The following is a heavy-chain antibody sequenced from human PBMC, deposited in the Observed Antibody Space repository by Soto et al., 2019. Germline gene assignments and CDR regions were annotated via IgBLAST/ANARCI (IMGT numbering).Heavy chain of an antibody. CDR3: ARTGFGTGWCFDY. V-gene: IGHV4-38-2*01. J-gene: IGHJ4*02. Sequence: PSETLSLTCAVSGYSITNGYYWGWIRQPAGKGLEWIGTVYHTGTAYYNPSLKSRLTISVDASNNQFSLKLSSVTAADTAVYYCARTGFGTGWCFDYWGQGSQVTVSS. CDR1: GYSITNGYY. D-gene: IGHD6-19*01. CDR2: VYHTGTA.